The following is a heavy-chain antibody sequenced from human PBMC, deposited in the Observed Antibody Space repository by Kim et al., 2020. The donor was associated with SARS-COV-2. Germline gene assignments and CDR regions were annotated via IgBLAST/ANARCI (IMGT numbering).Heavy chain of an antibody. CDR1: GFTFSNYW. V-gene: IGHV3-7*01. D-gene: IGHD4-17*01. Sequence: GGSLRLSCAASGFTFSNYWMTWVRQAPGKGLEWVATIEQDGTEQYYVDSVKGRFTISRDNARNSLYLQMNSLRAADTAVYYCASEGLTTLRFRSYPSRAFHIWGQGTVVTVSS. CDR3: ASEGLTTLRFRSYPSRAFHI. CDR2: IEQDGTEQ. J-gene: IGHJ3*02.